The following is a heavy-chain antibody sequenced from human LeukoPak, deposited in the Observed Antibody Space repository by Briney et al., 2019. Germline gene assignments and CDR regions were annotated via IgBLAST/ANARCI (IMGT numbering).Heavy chain of an antibody. D-gene: IGHD3-22*01. CDR2: LSFTGHIT. CDR1: GFTFSSYS. Sequence: PGGSLRLSCAASGFTFSSYSMHWDRQAPGKGVEWVTVLSFTGHITYYADSVKARFTISIYNSKNTLYLQMNSLRAEDTAVYYCALCCYYDCIGDFDFWGQGTLVTVSS. J-gene: IGHJ4*02. V-gene: IGHV3-23*01. CDR3: ALCCYYDCIGDFDF.